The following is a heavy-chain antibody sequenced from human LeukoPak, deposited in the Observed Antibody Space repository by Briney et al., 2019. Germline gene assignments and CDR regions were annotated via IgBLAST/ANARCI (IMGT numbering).Heavy chain of an antibody. J-gene: IGHJ4*02. CDR2: IKSKTDGGTT. Sequence: GGSLRLSCAASGFTFSNAWMSWVRQAPGKGLEWVGRIKSKTDGGTTDYAAPVEGRFTISRDDSKNTLYLQMNSLKTEDTAVYYCTTEYYYDSSGYPYWGQGTLVTVSS. D-gene: IGHD3-22*01. CDR3: TTEYYYDSSGYPY. V-gene: IGHV3-15*01. CDR1: GFTFSNAW.